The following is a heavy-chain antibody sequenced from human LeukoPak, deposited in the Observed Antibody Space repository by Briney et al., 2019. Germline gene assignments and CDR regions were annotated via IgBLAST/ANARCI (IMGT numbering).Heavy chain of an antibody. D-gene: IGHD1-26*01. CDR1: GFSFSTYA. CDR2: LSASGGTT. J-gene: IGHJ4*02. Sequence: PGGSLRLSCSASGFSFSTYAMTWVRQAPGKGLEWVSALSASGGTTYYADSVKGRFTISRDNSKNTLYLLMNSLRAEDTAVYYCAKDRYGSGSYYDFDQWGQGTLVTVSS. CDR3: AKDRYGSGSYYDFDQ. V-gene: IGHV3-23*01.